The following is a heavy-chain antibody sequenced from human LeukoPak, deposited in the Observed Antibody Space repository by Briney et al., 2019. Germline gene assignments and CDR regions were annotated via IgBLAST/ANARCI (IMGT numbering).Heavy chain of an antibody. CDR2: IKSDGITI. CDR3: LRDLNWSFDQ. Sequence: PGGSLRLSCAASGFTFSNYMMHWVRQAPGKGLVWVSRIKSDGITITYADSVKGRFTISRDNAKNTLYLQMNSLRAEDTAVYYCLRDLNWSFDQSGQGTLVTVSS. D-gene: IGHD1-20*01. J-gene: IGHJ4*02. CDR1: GFTFSNYM. V-gene: IGHV3-74*01.